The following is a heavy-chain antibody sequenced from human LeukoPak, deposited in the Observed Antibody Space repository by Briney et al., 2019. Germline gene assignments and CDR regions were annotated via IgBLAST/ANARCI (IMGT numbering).Heavy chain of an antibody. Sequence: PGGSLRLSCAASGFTFSSYAMHWVRQAPGKGLEWVAVISYDGSNKYYADSVKGRFTISRDNSKNTLYLQMNSLRAEDTAVYYCARERIAAAANWFDPWGQGTLVTVSS. J-gene: IGHJ5*02. CDR3: ARERIAAAANWFDP. CDR1: GFTFSSYA. CDR2: ISYDGSNK. D-gene: IGHD6-13*01. V-gene: IGHV3-30*04.